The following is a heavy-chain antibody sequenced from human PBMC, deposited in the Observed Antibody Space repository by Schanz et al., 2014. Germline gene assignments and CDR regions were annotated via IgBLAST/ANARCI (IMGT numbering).Heavy chain of an antibody. V-gene: IGHV3-23*04. CDR1: GFTFSDYY. Sequence: EVQLVESGGGLVQPGGTLRLSCAASGFTFSDYYMSWVRQAPGKGLEWVSAISGSGGSTYYADSVKGRFTISRDNSKNSLYLQMNSLRAEDTAVYYCARIGGSVFDYWAQGTLVTVSS. J-gene: IGHJ4*02. CDR2: ISGSGGST. CDR3: ARIGGSVFDY. D-gene: IGHD3-10*01.